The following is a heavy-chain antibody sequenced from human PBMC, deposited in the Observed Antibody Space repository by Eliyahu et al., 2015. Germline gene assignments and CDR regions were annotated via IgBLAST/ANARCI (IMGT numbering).Heavy chain of an antibody. CDR2: ISGSGGST. V-gene: IGHV3-23*01. CDR3: AKDCSGGSCYSGFGERDGDEFDY. Sequence: EVQLLESGGGLVQPGGSLRLSCAXSGFTFXSHALXWVRRAPGKGLGWVSAISGSGGSTYYADSVKGRFTISRDNSKNTLYLQMNSLRAEDTAVYYCAKDCSGGSCYSGFGERDGDEFDYWGQGTLVTVSS. D-gene: IGHD2-15*01. CDR1: GFTFXSHA. J-gene: IGHJ4*02.